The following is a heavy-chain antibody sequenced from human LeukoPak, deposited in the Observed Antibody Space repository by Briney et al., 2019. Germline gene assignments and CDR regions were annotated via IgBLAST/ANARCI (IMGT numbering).Heavy chain of an antibody. J-gene: IGHJ4*02. CDR2: ISGGGGST. V-gene: IGHV3-23*01. Sequence: GGSLRLSCAASGFTFTNYSMNWVRQAPGKGLEWVSTISGGGGSTYYADSVKGRFTISRDNSKNTLYLQVNSLRAEDTAVYYCAKGGKWDVTPFDYWGQGTLVTVSS. D-gene: IGHD1-26*01. CDR1: GFTFTNYS. CDR3: AKGGKWDVTPFDY.